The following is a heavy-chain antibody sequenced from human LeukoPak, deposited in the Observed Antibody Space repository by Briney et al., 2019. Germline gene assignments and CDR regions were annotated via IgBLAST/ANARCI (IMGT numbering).Heavy chain of an antibody. D-gene: IGHD3-10*01. CDR3: ARTPVWFGELLSGGNWFDP. CDR1: GFTFSSYD. V-gene: IGHV3-30*04. CDR2: ISYDGSNK. J-gene: IGHJ5*02. Sequence: GGSLRLSCAASGFTFSSYDMHWVRQAPGKGLEWVAVISYDGSNKYSADSVKGRFTISRDNSKNTLYLQMNSLRAEDTAVYYCARTPVWFGELLSGGNWFDPWGQGTLVTVSS.